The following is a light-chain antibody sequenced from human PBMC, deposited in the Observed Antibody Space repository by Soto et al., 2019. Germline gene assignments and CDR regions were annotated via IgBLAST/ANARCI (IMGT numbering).Light chain of an antibody. CDR2: CAT. Sequence: DMVLTQSPDSLSVSLGERATISCKSSQSLLYSSNNRNYLAWYRQRPRQPPELLIYCATTRNSGVPDRFSGSGSGTNFTLTISRLQTEDVAVYYCQYYFRSPSTFGQGTKLEIK. V-gene: IGKV4-1*01. CDR3: QYYFRSPST. CDR1: QSLLYSSNNRNY. J-gene: IGKJ2*01.